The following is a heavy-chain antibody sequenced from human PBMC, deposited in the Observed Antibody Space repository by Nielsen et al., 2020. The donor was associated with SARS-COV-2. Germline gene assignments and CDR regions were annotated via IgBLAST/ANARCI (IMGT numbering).Heavy chain of an antibody. V-gene: IGHV3-33*01. CDR3: VASPWTIRDVVVDSLNDFDI. J-gene: IGHJ3*02. CDR1: GFIFSGYG. D-gene: IGHD2-2*01. Sequence: GGSLRLSCAASGFIFSGYGMHWVRQAPGKGLEWVAVIWHDGTNRFYADSVTGRFIISRDNSKNTLYLELSSLRAEDTAVYYCVASPWTIRDVVVDSLNDFDIWGQGTMVTVSS. CDR2: IWHDGTNR.